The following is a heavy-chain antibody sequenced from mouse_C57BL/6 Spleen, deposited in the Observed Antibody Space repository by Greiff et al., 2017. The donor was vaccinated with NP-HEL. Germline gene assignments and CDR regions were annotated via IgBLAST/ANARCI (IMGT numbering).Heavy chain of an antibody. D-gene: IGHD2-4*01. Sequence: LQQSGAELARPGASVKMSCKASGYTFTSYTMHWVKQRPGQGLEWIGYINPSSGYTKYNQKFKDKATLTADKSSSTAYMQLSSLTSEDSAVYYCERFWYDYDQAWYFDVWGTGHTVPVLS. CDR1: GYTFTSYT. V-gene: IGHV1-4*01. J-gene: IGHJ1*03. CDR2: INPSSGYT. CDR3: ERFWYDYDQAWYFDV.